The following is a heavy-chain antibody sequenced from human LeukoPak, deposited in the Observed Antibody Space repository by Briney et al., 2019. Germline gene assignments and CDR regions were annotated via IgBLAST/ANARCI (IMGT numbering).Heavy chain of an antibody. CDR2: ISGSGGST. J-gene: IGHJ4*02. D-gene: IGHD2-2*01. CDR3: AKVGGLYLVVVPAAIDY. V-gene: IGHV3-23*01. CDR1: GFTFSSYA. Sequence: GGSLRLSCAASGFTFSSYAMSWGRQAPGKGLEWVSAISGSGGSTYYADSVKGRFTISRDNSKNTLYLQMNSLRAEDTAVYYCAKVGGLYLVVVPAAIDYWGQGTLVTVSS.